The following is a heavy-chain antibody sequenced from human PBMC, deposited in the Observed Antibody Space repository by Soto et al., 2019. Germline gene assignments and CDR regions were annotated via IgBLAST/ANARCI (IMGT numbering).Heavy chain of an antibody. CDR2: IYYSGST. CDR1: GGSISSGGYY. D-gene: IGHD2-2*02. J-gene: IGHJ6*02. Sequence: QVQLQESGPGLVKPSQTLSLTCTVSGGSISSGGYYWSWIRQHPGKGLEWIGYIYYSGSTYYNPSLQRRVTISVDTSKNQFSLKLSSVTAADTAVYYCAREGYCSSTSCYNHYGMDVWGQGTTVTVSS. CDR3: AREGYCSSTSCYNHYGMDV. V-gene: IGHV4-31*03.